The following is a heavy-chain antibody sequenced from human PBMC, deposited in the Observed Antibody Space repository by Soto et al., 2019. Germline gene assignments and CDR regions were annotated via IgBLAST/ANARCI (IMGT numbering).Heavy chain of an antibody. J-gene: IGHJ5*02. V-gene: IGHV3-23*01. CDR1: GFTFSSYA. CDR2: ISGSGGST. CDR3: AKEVFGYVVVAYKS. Sequence: PGGSLRLSCAASGFTFSSYAMSLVRQAPGKGLEWVSAISGSGGSTYYADSVKGRFTISRDNSKNTLYLQMNSLRAEDTAVYYCAKEVFGYVVVAYKSWGQGTLVTVSS. D-gene: IGHD2-2*01.